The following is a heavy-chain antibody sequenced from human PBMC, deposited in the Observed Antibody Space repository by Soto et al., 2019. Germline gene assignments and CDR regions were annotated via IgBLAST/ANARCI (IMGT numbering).Heavy chain of an antibody. V-gene: IGHV1-18*01. D-gene: IGHD6-6*01. CDR1: GYTFTSYG. CDR2: ISAYNGNT. J-gene: IGHJ3*02. Sequence: ASVKVSCKASGYTFTSYGISWVRQAPGQGLEWMGWISAYNGNTNYAQKLQGRVTMTTDTSTSTAYMELRSLRSDDTAVYYGASDAIAARLTGAFDIWGQGTMVTVSS. CDR3: ASDAIAARLTGAFDI.